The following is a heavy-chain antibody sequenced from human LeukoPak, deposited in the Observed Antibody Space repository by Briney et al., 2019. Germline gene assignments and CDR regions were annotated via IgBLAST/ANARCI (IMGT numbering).Heavy chain of an antibody. CDR2: ISYDGSNK. J-gene: IGHJ4*02. D-gene: IGHD3-10*01. Sequence: GRSLRPSCAASGFTFSSYGMHWVRQAPGKGLEWVAVISYDGSNKYYADSVKGRFTISRDNSKNTLYLQMNSLRAEDTAVYYCAKDRGPLSYYFDYWGQGTLVTVSS. V-gene: IGHV3-30*18. CDR3: AKDRGPLSYYFDY. CDR1: GFTFSSYG.